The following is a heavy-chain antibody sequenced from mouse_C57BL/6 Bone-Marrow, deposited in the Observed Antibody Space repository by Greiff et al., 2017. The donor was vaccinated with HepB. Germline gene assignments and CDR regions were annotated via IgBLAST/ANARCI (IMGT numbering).Heavy chain of an antibody. CDR3: ALYGNYVSYAMDY. CDR2: INPSSGYA. CDR1: GYTFTSYW. J-gene: IGHJ4*01. D-gene: IGHD2-1*01. Sequence: QVQLQHSGAELAKPGASVKLSCKASGYTFTSYWMHWVKQRPGQGLEWIGYINPSSGYAKYNQKFKDKATLTADKSSSTAYMQLSSLTYEDSAVYYCALYGNYVSYAMDYWGQGTSVTVSS. V-gene: IGHV1-7*01.